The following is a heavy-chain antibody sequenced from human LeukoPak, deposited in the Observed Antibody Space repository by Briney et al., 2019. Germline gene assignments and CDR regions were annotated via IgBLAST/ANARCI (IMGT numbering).Heavy chain of an antibody. Sequence: SETLSLTCTVSGGSISSYYWSWIRQPAGKGLEWIGRIYTSGSTNYNPSLRSRVTMSLDTSKNQFSLKLYSVTAADTAVYYCARGGSTLHSAGGHDIEFYYYYYMDVWGKGTTVTISS. CDR2: IYTSGST. CDR3: ARGGSTLHSAGGHDIEFYYYYYMDV. CDR1: GGSISSYY. V-gene: IGHV4-4*07. D-gene: IGHD3-9*01. J-gene: IGHJ6*03.